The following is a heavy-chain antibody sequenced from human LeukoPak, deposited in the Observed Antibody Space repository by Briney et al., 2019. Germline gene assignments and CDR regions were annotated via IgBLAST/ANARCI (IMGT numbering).Heavy chain of an antibody. J-gene: IGHJ4*02. D-gene: IGHD3-22*01. CDR2: INWNGGST. CDR3: AKVGEGSDYYDSSGYYFDY. CDR1: GFTFDDYG. Sequence: GGSLRLSCAASGFTFDDYGMSWVRQAPGKGLEWVSGINWNGGSTGYADSVKGRFTISRDNAKNSLYLQMNSLRAEDTALYYCAKVGEGSDYYDSSGYYFDYWGQGTLVTVSS. V-gene: IGHV3-20*04.